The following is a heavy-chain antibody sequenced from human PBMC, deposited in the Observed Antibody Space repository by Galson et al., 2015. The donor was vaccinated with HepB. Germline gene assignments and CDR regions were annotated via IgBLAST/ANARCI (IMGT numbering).Heavy chain of an antibody. CDR2: INHSGST. V-gene: IGHV4-34*01. Sequence: SETLSLTCAVYGGSFSGYYWSWIRQPPGKGLEWIGEINHSGSTNYNPSLKSRVTISVDTSKNQFSLRLSSVTAADTAVYYCARGLLWFGEYTERYYFDYWGQGTLVTVSS. J-gene: IGHJ4*02. D-gene: IGHD3-10*01. CDR1: GGSFSGYY. CDR3: ARGLLWFGEYTERYYFDY.